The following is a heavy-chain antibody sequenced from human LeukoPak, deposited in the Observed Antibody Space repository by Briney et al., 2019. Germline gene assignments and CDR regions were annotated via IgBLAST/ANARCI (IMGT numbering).Heavy chain of an antibody. Sequence: SETLSLTCTVSGVSMSSYYWSWIRQPPGKGLEWIGYHYHSGSANYNPSLKSRVTISVDPSKNQFYLKLSSMTAADTAFYYCARNLGYSGSHWFDPWGQGTLVT. D-gene: IGHD5-18*01. J-gene: IGHJ5*02. CDR1: GVSMSSYY. CDR2: HYHSGSA. CDR3: ARNLGYSGSHWFDP. V-gene: IGHV4-59*01.